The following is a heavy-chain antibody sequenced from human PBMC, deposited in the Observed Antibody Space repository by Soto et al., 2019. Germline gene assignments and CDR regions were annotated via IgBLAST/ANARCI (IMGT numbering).Heavy chain of an antibody. Sequence: QLQLQESGPGLVKPSETLSLTCTVSGGSISSSSYYWGWIRQPPGKGLEWIGSIYYSGSTYYNPSLKSRVTISVDTSKNQFSLKLSSVTAADTAVYYCARLSPDSEYSSSWRGWFDPWGQGTLVTVSS. J-gene: IGHJ5*02. CDR3: ARLSPDSEYSSSWRGWFDP. D-gene: IGHD6-6*01. V-gene: IGHV4-39*01. CDR2: IYYSGST. CDR1: GGSISSSSYY.